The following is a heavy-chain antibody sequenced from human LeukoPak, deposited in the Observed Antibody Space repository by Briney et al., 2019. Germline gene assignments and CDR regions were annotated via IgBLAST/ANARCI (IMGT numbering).Heavy chain of an antibody. CDR1: GVSISSRSYY. Sequence: PSETLSLTCTVSGVSISSRSYYWVWLRQPPGKGLEGLVSIYYSGSTYYNPSLKSRVTISVDTSKNQLSLKLRSVTAADTAVYYCARWNRIAAGGDDAFDIWGQGTMVTVSS. CDR2: IYYSGST. V-gene: IGHV4-39*07. D-gene: IGHD6-13*01. CDR3: ARWNRIAAGGDDAFDI. J-gene: IGHJ3*02.